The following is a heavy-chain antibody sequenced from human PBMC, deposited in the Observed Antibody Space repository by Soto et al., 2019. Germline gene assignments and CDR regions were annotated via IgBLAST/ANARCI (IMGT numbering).Heavy chain of an antibody. CDR1: GGTFNSYA. D-gene: IGHD1-1*01. Sequence: QVQLVQSGAEVKKPGSSVKVSCNASGGTFNSYAISWVRQAPGQGLEWMGGIIPIFGTANYAQKFQGRVTITADESTSTAYMELSSLRSEDTAVYYCARGAQGRDGYNFPDYWGQGTLVTVSS. CDR3: ARGAQGRDGYNFPDY. CDR2: IIPIFGTA. V-gene: IGHV1-69*01. J-gene: IGHJ4*02.